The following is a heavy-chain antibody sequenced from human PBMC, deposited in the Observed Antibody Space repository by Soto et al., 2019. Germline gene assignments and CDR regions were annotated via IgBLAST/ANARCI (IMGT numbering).Heavy chain of an antibody. Sequence: PGESLKISCKGSGCSFTSYWIGWVRQMPGKGLEWMGIIYPGDSDTRYSPSFQGQVTISADKSISTAYLQWSSLKASDTAMYYCAKSLSPYYDFWSGYYRQDYYYYGLDVWGQGTTVTVSS. V-gene: IGHV5-51*01. D-gene: IGHD3-3*01. CDR1: GCSFTSYW. CDR3: AKSLSPYYDFWSGYYRQDYYYYGLDV. J-gene: IGHJ6*02. CDR2: IYPGDSDT.